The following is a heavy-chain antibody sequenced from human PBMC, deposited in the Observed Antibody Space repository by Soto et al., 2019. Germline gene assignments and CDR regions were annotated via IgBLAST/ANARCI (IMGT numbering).Heavy chain of an antibody. V-gene: IGHV4-30-4*01. CDR3: ARGQGPRSEPYYYYGMDV. D-gene: IGHD1-1*01. J-gene: IGHJ6*02. Sequence: SETLSLTCTVSGGSISSGDYYWSWIRQPPGKGLEWIGYIYYSGSTYYNPSLKSRVTISVDTSKNQFSLKLSSVTAADTAVYYCARGQGPRSEPYYYYGMDVWGQGTTVTVSS. CDR1: GGSISSGDYY. CDR2: IYYSGST.